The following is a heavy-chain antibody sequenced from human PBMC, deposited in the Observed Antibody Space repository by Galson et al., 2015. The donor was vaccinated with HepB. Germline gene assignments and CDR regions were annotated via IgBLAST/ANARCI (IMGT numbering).Heavy chain of an antibody. V-gene: IGHV3-23*01. CDR2: ISGSGGST. CDR1: GFTFSSYA. CDR3: AKDDYVWGSYRSPWYFDY. J-gene: IGHJ4*02. D-gene: IGHD3-16*02. Sequence: SLRLSCAASGFTFSSYAMSWVRQAPGKGLEWVSAISGSGGSTYYADSVKGRFTISRDNSKNTLYLQMNSLRAEDTAVYYCAKDDYVWGSYRSPWYFDYWGQGTLVTVSS.